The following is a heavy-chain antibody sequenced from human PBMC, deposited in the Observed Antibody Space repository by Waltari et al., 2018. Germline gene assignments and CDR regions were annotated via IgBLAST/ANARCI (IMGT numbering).Heavy chain of an antibody. D-gene: IGHD6-13*01. Sequence: QVQLQQWGAGLLKPSETLSLTCAVYGGSFSGYYWGWIRQPPGKGLEWIGEINHSGSTNYNPSLKSRVTISVDTSKNQFSLKLSSVTAADTAVYYCARGIAAAVLAWGQGTLVTVSS. V-gene: IGHV4-34*01. CDR3: ARGIAAAVLA. J-gene: IGHJ5*02. CDR1: GGSFSGYY. CDR2: INHSGST.